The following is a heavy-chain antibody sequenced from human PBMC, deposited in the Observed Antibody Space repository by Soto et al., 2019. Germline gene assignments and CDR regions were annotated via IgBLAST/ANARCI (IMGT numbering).Heavy chain of an antibody. D-gene: IGHD4-17*01. CDR2: IYPGDSET. CDR3: ARSPPYGDYSPYYFDY. Sequence: GESLRISCKGSGYSFTSYWNGWVRQMPGKGLEWMGSIYPGDSETRYSPSFQGQITISADKSISTAYLQWSSLKASDTAMYYFARSPPYGDYSPYYFDYWGQGTLVTVSS. J-gene: IGHJ4*02. V-gene: IGHV5-51*01. CDR1: GYSFTSYW.